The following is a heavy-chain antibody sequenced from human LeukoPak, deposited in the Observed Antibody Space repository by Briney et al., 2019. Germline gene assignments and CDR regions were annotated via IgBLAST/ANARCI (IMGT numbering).Heavy chain of an antibody. J-gene: IGHJ4*02. CDR3: ARDRRDGYCLGH. CDR2: MYSGGTT. D-gene: IGHD5-24*01. Sequence: GGSLRLSCTGSGFTVSSSYMSWVRQTPGKGLEWVSVMYSGGTTYYADSVKGRFTISRDSSKNTVNLQMNSPRAEDTAVYYCARDRRDGYCLGHWGQGTLVTVSS. CDR1: GFTVSSSY. V-gene: IGHV3-66*01.